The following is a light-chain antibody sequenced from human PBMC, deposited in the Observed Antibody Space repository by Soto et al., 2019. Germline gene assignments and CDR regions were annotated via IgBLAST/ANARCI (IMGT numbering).Light chain of an antibody. CDR3: QQYISSPPDP. Sequence: EIVLTQSPGTLSLSPGERATLSCRASQSVSSSYLAWYQQKPGQAPRLLIYGASCRATGIPDRFSGSGSGKDFTLTISRREPEEFAVYYCQQYISSPPDPVGQGPKLEI. J-gene: IGKJ2*01. CDR1: QSVSSSY. V-gene: IGKV3-20*01. CDR2: GAS.